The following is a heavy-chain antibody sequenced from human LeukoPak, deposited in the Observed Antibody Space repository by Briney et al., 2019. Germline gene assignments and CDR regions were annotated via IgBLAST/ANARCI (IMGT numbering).Heavy chain of an antibody. V-gene: IGHV1-69*01. D-gene: IGHD2-2*01. CDR2: IIPIFGTA. CDR1: GGTFSSYA. CDR3: ARGCSSTSCLMPFDP. J-gene: IGHJ5*02. Sequence: ASVTVSCKASGGTFSSYAISWVRQAPGQGLEWMGGIIPIFGTANYAQKFQGRVTITADESTSTAYMELSSLRSEDTAVYYCARGCSSTSCLMPFDPWGQGTLVTVSS.